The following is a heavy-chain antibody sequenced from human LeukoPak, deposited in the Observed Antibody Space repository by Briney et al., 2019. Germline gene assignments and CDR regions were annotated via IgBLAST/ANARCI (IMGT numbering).Heavy chain of an antibody. V-gene: IGHV1-18*01. CDR3: ARDGITIFGVVTNNWFDP. Sequence: ASVKVSCKASGYTFTSYGTSWVRQAPGQGLEWMGWISAYNGNTNYAQKLQGRVTMTTDTSTSTAYMELRSLRSDDTAVYYCARDGITIFGVVTNNWFDPWGQGTLVTVSS. J-gene: IGHJ5*02. CDR2: ISAYNGNT. CDR1: GYTFTSYG. D-gene: IGHD3-3*01.